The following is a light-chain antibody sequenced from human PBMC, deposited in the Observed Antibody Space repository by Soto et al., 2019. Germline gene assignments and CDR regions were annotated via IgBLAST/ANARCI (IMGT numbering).Light chain of an antibody. V-gene: IGKV1-39*01. CDR3: QERYNPPQG. CDR1: QGISND. CDR2: AAS. J-gene: IGKJ3*01. Sequence: DIQVTEKRGSRSSCLGGRVSITCLPKQGISNDFSSYQQKPGKAPKRLIYAASSLHSGVPSRFSGSGSGTDFTLTISILQPEDFTTYYCQERYNPPQGFGPPTKVDI.